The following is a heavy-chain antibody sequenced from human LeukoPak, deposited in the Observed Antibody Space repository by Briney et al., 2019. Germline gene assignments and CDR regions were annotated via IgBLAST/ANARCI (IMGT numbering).Heavy chain of an antibody. CDR1: GFTFSSYW. D-gene: IGHD6-19*01. CDR2: IKQDGSEK. Sequence: PGGSLRLSCAASGFTFSSYWMSWVRQAPGKGLEWVANIKQDGSEKHYVDSEKGRFTISRDNAKNSLYLQMNSLRAEDTAVYYCARVSGWPYYYYYGMDVWGQGTTVTVSS. CDR3: ARVSGWPYYYYYGMDV. J-gene: IGHJ6*02. V-gene: IGHV3-7*01.